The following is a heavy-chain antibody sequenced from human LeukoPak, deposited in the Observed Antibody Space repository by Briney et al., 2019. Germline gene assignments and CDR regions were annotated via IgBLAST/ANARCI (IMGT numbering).Heavy chain of an antibody. CDR3: ARFSAPFDF. D-gene: IGHD6-13*01. Sequence: GESLKISCKASGYTFSSYWIGWVRQVPETGLEWMGIIFPGDFETRYSPSFQGQVTISADESTNTAYLQWSSLRASDSAIYYCARFSAPFDFCGQGTLVTVSS. V-gene: IGHV5-51*01. CDR2: IFPGDFET. J-gene: IGHJ4*02. CDR1: GYTFSSYW.